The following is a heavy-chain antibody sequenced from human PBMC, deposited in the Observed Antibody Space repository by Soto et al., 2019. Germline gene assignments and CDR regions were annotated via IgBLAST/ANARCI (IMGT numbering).Heavy chain of an antibody. V-gene: IGHV4-39*01. J-gene: IGHJ4*02. CDR2: IYYSGNT. D-gene: IGHD3-10*01. CDR3: ASETYDYGSGSLSYAY. Sequence: SETLSLTCTVSGGSISSSSYYWGWIRQPPGKGLEWIGNIYYSGNTYYSPSLRSRVTISVDTSKNQFFLKLSSVTAADTAVYYCASETYDYGSGSLSYAYWGQGTPVTVSS. CDR1: GGSISSSSYY.